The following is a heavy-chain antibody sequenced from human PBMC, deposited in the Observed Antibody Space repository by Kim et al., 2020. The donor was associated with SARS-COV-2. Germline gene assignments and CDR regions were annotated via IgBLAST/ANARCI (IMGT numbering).Heavy chain of an antibody. Sequence: GGSLRLSCVASGFTFSSHWMSWVRQAPGKGLEWVANINQGGNEKYYVDSVKGRFTISRDNAKNSLYLQMNSLRAEDTAVYYCARDGWAAGVYFDLWGRGTLVTVSS. D-gene: IGHD3-3*01. CDR2: INQGGNEK. J-gene: IGHJ2*01. CDR3: ARDGWAAGVYFDL. V-gene: IGHV3-7*01. CDR1: GFTFSSHW.